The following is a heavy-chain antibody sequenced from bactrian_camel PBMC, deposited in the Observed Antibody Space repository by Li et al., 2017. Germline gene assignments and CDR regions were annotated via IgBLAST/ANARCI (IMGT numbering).Heavy chain of an antibody. CDR2: FYRDGDT. V-gene: IGHV3-1*01. J-gene: IGHJ6*01. Sequence: VQLVESGGGSVQPGGSLRLSCTATGFTFEDVHAAWYRQAPGRRCKLVSAFYRDGDTYYSRSVKGRFTISQDNARTTLYLQMNSLKPDDTAMYYCAADSAALVRGAPEAADFGYWGQGTQVTVS. D-gene: IGHD2*01. CDR1: GFTFEDVH. CDR3: AADSAALVRGAPEAADFGY.